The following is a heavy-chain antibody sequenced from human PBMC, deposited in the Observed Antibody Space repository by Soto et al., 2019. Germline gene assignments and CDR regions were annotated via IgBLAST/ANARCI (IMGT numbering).Heavy chain of an antibody. D-gene: IGHD2-2*01. V-gene: IGHV3-23*01. J-gene: IGHJ4*02. CDR2: ISDSGSST. CDR1: GFTFSSYA. Sequence: GSLRLSCAASGFTFSSYAMSWVRQAPGKGLEWVSVISDSGSSTYYAASGKGRFTISRDNSKNTLHLQMNSLRAEDTAVYYCAKGRITSYYDGLDYWGQGTQVTVSS. CDR3: AKGRITSYYDGLDY.